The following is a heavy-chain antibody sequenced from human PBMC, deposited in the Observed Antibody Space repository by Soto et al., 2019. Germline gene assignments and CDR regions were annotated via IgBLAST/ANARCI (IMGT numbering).Heavy chain of an antibody. V-gene: IGHV2-5*01. J-gene: IGHJ4*02. CDR1: GLSLRTSQVG. CDR2: VYWNDDN. Sequence: SGTTLVNPTQTLTLTCTFSGLSLRTSQVGVDWIRQPTRKALDWLVQVYWNDDNYYSLSRKSRLTISKHTSKSQVVLTMNNMDPVDTATYECARQNTRVYYCDYWGQGALVTVSS. CDR3: ARQNTRVYYCDY.